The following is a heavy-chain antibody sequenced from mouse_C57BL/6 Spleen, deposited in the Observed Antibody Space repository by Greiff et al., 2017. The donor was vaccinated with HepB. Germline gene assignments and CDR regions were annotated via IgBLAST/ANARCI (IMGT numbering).Heavy chain of an antibody. D-gene: IGHD2-4*01. CDR3: ARFPIYYDYDDYAMDY. CDR1: GFTFSSYA. J-gene: IGHJ4*01. Sequence: EVKVVESGGGLVKPGGSLKLSCAASGFTFSSYAMSWVRQTPEKRLEWVATISDGGSYTYYPDNVKGRFTISRDNAKNNLYLQMSHLKSEDTAMYYCARFPIYYDYDDYAMDYWGQGTSVTVSS. CDR2: ISDGGSYT. V-gene: IGHV5-4*03.